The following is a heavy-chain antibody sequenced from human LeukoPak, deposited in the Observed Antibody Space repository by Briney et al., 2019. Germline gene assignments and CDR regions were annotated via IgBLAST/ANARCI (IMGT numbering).Heavy chain of an antibody. CDR1: GYTFTNNY. J-gene: IGHJ4*02. CDR2: IYPRDGST. V-gene: IGHV1-46*01. Sequence: ASVKVSCKASGYTFTNNYLHWVRQAPGQGLEWMGMIYPRDGSTSYAQNFQGRVTVTRDTSTTTVHMELRGLRSEDTAVYYCARDQEGLDYWGQGTVVTVSS. CDR3: ARDQEGLDY.